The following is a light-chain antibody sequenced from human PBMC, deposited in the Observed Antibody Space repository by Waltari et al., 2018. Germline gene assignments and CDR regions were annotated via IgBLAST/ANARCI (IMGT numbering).Light chain of an antibody. CDR3: AVWDDSLSGYI. V-gene: IGLV1-47*02. CDR2: YND. CDR1: NSNIGSNS. J-gene: IGLJ1*01. Sequence: QSVLTQPPSASEAARTSVTISCSGSNSNIGSNSVSWYQHVPETAPKLLIYYNDRRPSGVPDRFSASKSGTSASLAIGGLQTEDEADYYCAVWDDSLSGYIFGSGTRLTVL.